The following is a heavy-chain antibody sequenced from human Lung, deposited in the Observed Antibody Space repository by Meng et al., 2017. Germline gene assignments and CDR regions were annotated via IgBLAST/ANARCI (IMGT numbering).Heavy chain of an antibody. Sequence: QGPLQQWGAGLLKPSETLSLTCVVSGGSFSDYYWSWIRQPPGKGLEWIGEINHSGSTNYNPSLESRATISVDTSQNTLSLKLSSVTAADSAVSYCARGPTTMAHDFDYWGQGTLVTVSS. V-gene: IGHV4-34*01. CDR1: GGSFSDYY. CDR3: ARGPTTMAHDFDY. D-gene: IGHD4-11*01. J-gene: IGHJ4*02. CDR2: INHSGST.